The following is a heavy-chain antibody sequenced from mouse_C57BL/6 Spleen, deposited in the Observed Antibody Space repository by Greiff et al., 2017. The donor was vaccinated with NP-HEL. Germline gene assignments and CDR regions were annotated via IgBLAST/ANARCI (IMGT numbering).Heavy chain of an antibody. V-gene: IGHV1-82*01. CDR2: IYPGDGDT. CDR1: GYAFSSSW. Sequence: VQLQQSGPELVKPGASVKISCKASGYAFSSSWMNWVKQRPGKGLEWIGRIYPGDGDTNYNGKFKGKATLTADKSSSTAYMQLSSLTSEDSAVYFCARRGELVGLDYWGQGTTLTVSS. J-gene: IGHJ2*01. D-gene: IGHD1-1*02. CDR3: ARRGELVGLDY.